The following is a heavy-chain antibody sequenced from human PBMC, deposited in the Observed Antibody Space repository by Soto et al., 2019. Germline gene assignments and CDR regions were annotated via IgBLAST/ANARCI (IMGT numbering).Heavy chain of an antibody. D-gene: IGHD2-21*01. Sequence: QVQLVQSGAEVKEPGSSVKVSCKASGGGNLRDYRTTWVRRAPGQGLEWMGGIIPKLGAANYAQNFQGRVTVTADEYTNTVYMELRSLRSDDTAVYYCARGGDVYNFGAVYWGQGTPVTVSS. J-gene: IGHJ4*02. CDR1: GGGNLRDYR. V-gene: IGHV1-69*01. CDR3: ARGGDVYNFGAVY. CDR2: IIPKLGAA.